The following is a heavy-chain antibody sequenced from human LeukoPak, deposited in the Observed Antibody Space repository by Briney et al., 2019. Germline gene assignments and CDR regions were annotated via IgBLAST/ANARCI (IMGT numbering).Heavy chain of an antibody. CDR3: AKEGYSYYYFDY. V-gene: IGHV3-23*01. J-gene: IGHJ4*02. CDR2: ISGSGGST. D-gene: IGHD5-18*01. CDR1: GFTFSSYA. Sequence: PGGSLRLSYAASGFTFSSYAMSWVRQAPGKGVEWVSAISGSGGSTYYADSVKGRFTISRDNSKNTLYLQMNSLRAEDTAVYYCAKEGYSYYYFDYWGQGTLVTVSS.